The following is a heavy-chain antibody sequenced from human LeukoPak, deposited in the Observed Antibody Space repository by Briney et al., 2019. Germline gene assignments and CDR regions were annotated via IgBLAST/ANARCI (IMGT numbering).Heavy chain of an antibody. V-gene: IGHV1-69*13. D-gene: IGHD3-16*01. CDR1: GGTFSSYA. J-gene: IGHJ6*02. Sequence: GASVKVSCKASGGTFSSYAISWVRQAPGQGLEWMGGIIPIFGTANYAQKFQGRVTITADESTSTAYMELSSLRSEDTAVYYCARVGYGYYYGMDVWGQGTTVTVSS. CDR2: IIPIFGTA. CDR3: ARVGYGYYYGMDV.